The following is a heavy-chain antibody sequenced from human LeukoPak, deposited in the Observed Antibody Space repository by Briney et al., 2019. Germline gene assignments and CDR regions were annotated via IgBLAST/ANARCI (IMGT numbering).Heavy chain of an antibody. V-gene: IGHV4-59*01. CDR3: ARESSGWPEYFQH. J-gene: IGHJ1*01. CDR2: IYYSGST. CDR1: GGSISSYY. D-gene: IGHD6-19*01. Sequence: SETLSLTCTVSGGSISSYYWSWIRQPPGKGLEWIGYIYYSGSTNYNPPLKSRVTMSVDTSKNQFSLKLSSVTAADTAVYYCARESSGWPEYFQHWGQGTLVTVSS.